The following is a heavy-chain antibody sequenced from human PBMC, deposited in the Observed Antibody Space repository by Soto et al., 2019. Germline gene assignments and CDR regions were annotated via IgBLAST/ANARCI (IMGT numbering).Heavy chain of an antibody. CDR2: ISGSGGST. J-gene: IGHJ4*02. CDR1: GFTFSSYA. CDR3: AKLPRYYYDSSGYSDY. D-gene: IGHD3-22*01. Sequence: GSLRLSCAASGFTFSSYAMSWVRQAPGKGLEWVSAISGSGGSTYYADSVKGRFTISRDNSKNTLYLQMNSLRAEDTAVYYCAKLPRYYYDSSGYSDYWGQGTLVTVSS. V-gene: IGHV3-23*01.